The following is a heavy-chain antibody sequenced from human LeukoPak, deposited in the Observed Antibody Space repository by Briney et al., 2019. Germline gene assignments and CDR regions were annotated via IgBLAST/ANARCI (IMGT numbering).Heavy chain of an antibody. V-gene: IGHV3-23*01. CDR3: AKTGSTISHQYAFDI. CDR1: GFTFGNYP. J-gene: IGHJ3*02. D-gene: IGHD4/OR15-4a*01. Sequence: GGSLRLSCAASGFTFGNYPMSWVRQAPGKGLEWVSAISGSGGNTYYADSVKGRFTISRDNSKNTLYLQVNSLRAEDTAVYYCAKTGSTISHQYAFDIWGQGTMVTVSS. CDR2: ISGSGGNT.